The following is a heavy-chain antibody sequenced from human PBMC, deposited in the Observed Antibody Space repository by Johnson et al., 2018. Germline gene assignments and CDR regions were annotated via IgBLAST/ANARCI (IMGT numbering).Heavy chain of an antibody. Sequence: VQLVESGGGVVQPGRSLRLSCAASGFTFSSYGMHWVRQAPGKGLEWVAVISYDGSNKYYADSVKGRFTISRDNSKNTLYLQRNSLRAEDTAVYYCEKDDRGDYRNYYYYYMDVWGKGTTVTVAS. CDR2: ISYDGSNK. V-gene: IGHV3-30*18. CDR3: EKDDRGDYRNYYYYYMDV. J-gene: IGHJ6*03. D-gene: IGHD4-11*01. CDR1: GFTFSSYG.